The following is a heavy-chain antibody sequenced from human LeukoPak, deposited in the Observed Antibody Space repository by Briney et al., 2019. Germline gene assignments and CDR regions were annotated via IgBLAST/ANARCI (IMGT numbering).Heavy chain of an antibody. V-gene: IGHV3-23*01. CDR3: AKDRGLVGATPSNFDY. J-gene: IGHJ4*02. CDR2: ISGSGGST. D-gene: IGHD1-26*01. Sequence: PGGSLRLSCAASGFTFNSYAMNWVRQAPGRGLEWVSGISGSGGSTYCADSVKGRFNISRDNSKNTVYVQMNILRAEDTAIYYCAKDRGLVGATPSNFDYWGQGTLVTVSS. CDR1: GFTFNSYA.